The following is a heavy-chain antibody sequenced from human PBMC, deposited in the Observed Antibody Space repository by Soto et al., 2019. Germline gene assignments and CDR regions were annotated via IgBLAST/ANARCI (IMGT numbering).Heavy chain of an antibody. Sequence: RSLTCTVSGDSISSSRYYWGWVRQPPGKGLEWIGSIYYRGSTYYSPSLKSRVTISVDTSKNQFSLKLSSVTAADTAVYYCARRVVRGVIRWFDPWGQGTLVTVSS. CDR2: IYYRGST. J-gene: IGHJ5*02. V-gene: IGHV4-39*07. CDR1: GDSISSSRYY. D-gene: IGHD3-10*01. CDR3: ARRVVRGVIRWFDP.